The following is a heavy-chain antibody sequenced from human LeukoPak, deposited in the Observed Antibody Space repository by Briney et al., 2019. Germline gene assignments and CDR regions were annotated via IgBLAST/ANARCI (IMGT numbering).Heavy chain of an antibody. CDR1: GYTFTDYY. CDR2: INPNNGDT. Sequence: ASVKVSCKASGYTFTDYYMHWVRQAPGQGLEWMGWINPNNGDTNYAQKFQGRVTMTTDTSTSTLYMELSSLRSDDTAVYYCARDGLSMMVEFDYWGQGTLVTVSS. J-gene: IGHJ4*02. CDR3: ARDGLSMMVEFDY. V-gene: IGHV1-2*02. D-gene: IGHD2-15*01.